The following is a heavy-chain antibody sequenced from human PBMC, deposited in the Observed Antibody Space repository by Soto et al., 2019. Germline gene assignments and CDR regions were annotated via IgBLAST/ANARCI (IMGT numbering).Heavy chain of an antibody. CDR2: IIPIFGTA. V-gene: IGHV1-69*13. CDR1: GGTFSSYA. D-gene: IGHD2-2*01. J-gene: IGHJ6*02. CDR3: ATRGLPIGYCSSTSCRTPYYYYYGMDV. Sequence: SVKVSCKASGGTFSSYAISWVRQAPGQGLEWMGGIIPIFGTANYAQKFQGRVTITADESTSTAYMELRSLRSEDTAVYYCATRGLPIGYCSSTSCRTPYYYYYGMDVWGQGTTVTVSS.